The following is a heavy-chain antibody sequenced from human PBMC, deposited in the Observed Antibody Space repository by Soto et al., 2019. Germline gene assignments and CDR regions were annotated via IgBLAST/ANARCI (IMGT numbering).Heavy chain of an antibody. CDR1: GGTFSSYA. Sequence: SVKVSCKASGGTFSSYAISWVRQAPGQGLEWMGGIIPIFGTANYAQKFQGRVTITADESTSTAYMELSSLRSEDTAVYYCARGVVVAAYNWFDPWGQGTLVTVSS. V-gene: IGHV1-69*13. CDR3: ARGVVVAAYNWFDP. J-gene: IGHJ5*02. CDR2: IIPIFGTA. D-gene: IGHD2-15*01.